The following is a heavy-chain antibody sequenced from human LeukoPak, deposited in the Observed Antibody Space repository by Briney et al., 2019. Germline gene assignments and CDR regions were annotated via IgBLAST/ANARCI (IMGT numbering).Heavy chain of an antibody. CDR2: IIPIFGTA. CDR3: ARPYDFWSGSYDAFDI. D-gene: IGHD3-3*01. V-gene: IGHV1-69*05. Sequence: SVKVSCKASGGTFSSYAISWVRQAPGQGLEWMGRIIPIFGTANYAQKFQDRVTITMDESTSTAYMELSSLRSEDTAVYYCARPYDFWSGSYDAFDIWGQGTMVTVAS. J-gene: IGHJ3*02. CDR1: GGTFSSYA.